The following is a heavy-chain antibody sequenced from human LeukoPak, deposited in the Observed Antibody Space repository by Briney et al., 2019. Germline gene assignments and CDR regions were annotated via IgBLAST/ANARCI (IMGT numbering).Heavy chain of an antibody. D-gene: IGHD2-21*01. Sequence: GGSLRLSCVVSGFTFTNYWMSWVRQTAGRGLEWVATINLYGTEKYYVESVKGRFIISRDNAKNSLYLQMNSLRVEDTAVYYCAKFGGDIGVAFDKWGQGTLVTVSS. V-gene: IGHV3-7*01. CDR3: AKFGGDIGVAFDK. J-gene: IGHJ4*02. CDR2: INLYGTEK. CDR1: GFTFTNYW.